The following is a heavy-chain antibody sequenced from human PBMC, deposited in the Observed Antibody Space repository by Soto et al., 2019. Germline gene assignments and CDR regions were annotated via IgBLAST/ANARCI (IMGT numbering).Heavy chain of an antibody. CDR3: ARFYFQAEDSIRYCSTVSAFLLNRSSDL. Sequence: KELEWVSSISSSSSYRYYAGSVKGRFTISRDNAKNSLYLQMNSLRAEDTAVYYCARFYFQAEDSIRYCSTVSAFLLNRSSDL. V-gene: IGHV3-21*01. D-gene: IGHD3-9*01. J-gene: IGHJ2*01. CDR2: ISSSSSYR.